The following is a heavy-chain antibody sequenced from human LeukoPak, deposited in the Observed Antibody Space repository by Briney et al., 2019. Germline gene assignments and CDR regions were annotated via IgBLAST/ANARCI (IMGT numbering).Heavy chain of an antibody. V-gene: IGHV4-59*01. CDR1: GGSISSYY. J-gene: IGHJ6*03. D-gene: IGHD3-9*01. CDR2: IYYSGST. Sequence: SETLSLTCTISGGSISSYYWSWIRQPPGKGLEWIGYIYYSGSTNYNPSLKSRVTISVDTSKNQFSLKLRSVTAADTAVYYCAREVRGILTGYYNVRYYYYMDIWGKGTTVTVSS. CDR3: AREVRGILTGYYNVRYYYYMDI.